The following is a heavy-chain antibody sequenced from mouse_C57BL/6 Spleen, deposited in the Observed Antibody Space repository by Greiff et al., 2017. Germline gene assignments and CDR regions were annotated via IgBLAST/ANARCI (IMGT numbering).Heavy chain of an antibody. Sequence: EVNLVESGGGLVKPGGSLKLSCAASGFTFSSYAMSWVRQTPDKRLEWVATISDGGSYTYYPDNVKGRFTISRDNAKNNLYLQMSHLKSEDTAMYYCAKSTTGYAMDYWGQGTSVTVSS. D-gene: IGHD1-1*01. V-gene: IGHV5-4*03. CDR2: ISDGGSYT. CDR1: GFTFSSYA. J-gene: IGHJ4*01. CDR3: AKSTTGYAMDY.